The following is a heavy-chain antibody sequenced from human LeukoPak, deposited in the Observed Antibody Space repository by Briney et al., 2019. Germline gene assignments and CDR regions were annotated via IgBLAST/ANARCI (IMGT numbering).Heavy chain of an antibody. CDR2: IYYSGST. J-gene: IGHJ5*02. Sequence: SETLSLTCTVSGGSISSSSYYWGWIRQPPGKGLEWIGSIYYSGSTYYNPSLKSRVTISVDTSKNQFSLKLSSVTAADTAVYYCARHVGYSSSWYGNWFDPWGQGTLVTVSS. D-gene: IGHD6-13*01. CDR1: GGSISSSSYY. V-gene: IGHV4-39*01. CDR3: ARHVGYSSSWYGNWFDP.